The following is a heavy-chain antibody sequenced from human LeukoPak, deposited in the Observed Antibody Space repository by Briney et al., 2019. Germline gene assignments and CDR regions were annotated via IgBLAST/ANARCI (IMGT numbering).Heavy chain of an antibody. J-gene: IGHJ4*02. D-gene: IGHD4-17*01. V-gene: IGHV4-59*01. CDR2: IYYSGST. CDR1: GGSISSCY. Sequence: SETLSLTCTVSGGSISSCYWSWIRQPPGKGLEWIGYIYYSGSTNYNPSLKSRVTISVDTSKNQFSLKLSSVTAADTAVYYCARAYGDYDPYYFDYWGQGTLVTVSS. CDR3: ARAYGDYDPYYFDY.